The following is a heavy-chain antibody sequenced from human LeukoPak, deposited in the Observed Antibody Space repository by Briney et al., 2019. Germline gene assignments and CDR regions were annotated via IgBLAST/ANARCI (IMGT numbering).Heavy chain of an antibody. J-gene: IGHJ3*02. CDR3: ARVKEASAFDI. Sequence: GGSLRLSCAASGFTFSSYGMSWVRQAPGKGLEWVSGISGSGGSTYFADSVKGRFTISRDNSKNTLYLQMNSLRAEDTAVYYCARVKEASAFDIWGQGTMVTVSS. D-gene: IGHD5-12*01. V-gene: IGHV3-23*01. CDR1: GFTFSSYG. CDR2: ISGSGGST.